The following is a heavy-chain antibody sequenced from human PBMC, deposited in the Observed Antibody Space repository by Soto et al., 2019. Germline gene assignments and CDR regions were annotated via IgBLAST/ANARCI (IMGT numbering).Heavy chain of an antibody. Sequence: QVQLVESGGGLVKPGGSLRLSCAASGFTFSDFYMSWIRQAPGKGLEWISYISSSSATIYYVDSVKGRFTISRDNAKKSLDLQMNSLRAEDTAVYYCARDGVLATGPTDYWGQGTLVTVSS. V-gene: IGHV3-11*01. D-gene: IGHD5-12*01. CDR2: ISSSSATI. CDR1: GFTFSDFY. J-gene: IGHJ4*02. CDR3: ARDGVLATGPTDY.